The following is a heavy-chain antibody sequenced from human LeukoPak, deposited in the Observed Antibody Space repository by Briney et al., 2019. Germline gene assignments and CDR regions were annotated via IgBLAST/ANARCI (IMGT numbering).Heavy chain of an antibody. CDR1: GGTFSSYA. V-gene: IGHV1-69*13. J-gene: IGHJ4*02. CDR2: IIPIFGTA. D-gene: IGHD6-19*01. CDR3: ASSVSGIAVAGTGYFDY. Sequence: EASVKVSCKASGGTFSSYAISWVRQAPGQGLEWMGGIIPIFGTANYAQKFQGRVTITADESTSTAYMELSSLRSEDTAVYYCASSVSGIAVAGTGYFDYWGQGTLVTVSS.